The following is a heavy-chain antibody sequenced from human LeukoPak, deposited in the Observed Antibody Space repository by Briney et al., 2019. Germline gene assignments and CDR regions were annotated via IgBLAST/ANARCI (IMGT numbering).Heavy chain of an antibody. D-gene: IGHD3-3*01. CDR3: ARSVVWFGVVIIPEYYFDY. CDR1: GYTFTGYY. CDR2: INPNSGGT. J-gene: IGHJ4*02. Sequence: GASVKVSCKASGYTFTGYYMHWVRQAPGQGLEWMGWINPNSGGTNYAQKFQGRVTMTRDTSISTAYMELSRLRSDDTAVYYCARSVVWFGVVIIPEYYFDYWGQGTLVTVSS. V-gene: IGHV1-2*02.